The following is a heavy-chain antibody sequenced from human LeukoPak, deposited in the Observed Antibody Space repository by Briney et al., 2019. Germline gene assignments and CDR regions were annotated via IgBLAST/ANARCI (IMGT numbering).Heavy chain of an antibody. CDR2: ISGSGGST. CDR1: GFTFSSYA. Sequence: GGSLRLSCAASGFTFSSYAMSWVRQAPGKGLEWVSAISGSGGSTYYADSVKGRFTISRDNSKNTLYLQMNSLRAEDTAVYYCSAGKFHNYYDFWSAKFPANFDYWGQGTLVTVSS. J-gene: IGHJ4*02. CDR3: SAGKFHNYYDFWSAKFPANFDY. D-gene: IGHD3-3*01. V-gene: IGHV3-23*01.